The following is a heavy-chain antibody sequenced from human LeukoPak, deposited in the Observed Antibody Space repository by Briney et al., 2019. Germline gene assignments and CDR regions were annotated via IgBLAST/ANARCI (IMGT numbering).Heavy chain of an antibody. Sequence: GSLRLSCAASGFTFDDYGMSWVRQAPGKGLEWVSALSDSGGSTFYADSVKGRFTISRDNSKNTLYLQRNRLRAEDTAVYYCAKGGAVSSKSITMIRGTRRYYYYMDVWGKGTTVTISS. V-gene: IGHV3-23*01. CDR2: LSDSGGST. CDR3: AKGGAVSSKSITMIRGTRRYYYYMDV. CDR1: GFTFDDYG. J-gene: IGHJ6*03. D-gene: IGHD3-10*01.